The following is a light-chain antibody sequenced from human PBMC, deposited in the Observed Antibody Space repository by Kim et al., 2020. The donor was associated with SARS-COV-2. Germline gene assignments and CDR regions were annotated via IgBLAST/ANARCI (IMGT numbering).Light chain of an antibody. CDR1: SSDVGGYNY. CDR3: CSYAGSYTRV. J-gene: IGLJ3*02. Sequence: QSALTQPRSVSGSPGQSVTFSCTGTSSDVGGYNYVSWYQQHPGKAPKLMIYDVSKRPSGVPDRFSGSKSGNTASLTISGLQAEDEADYYCCSYAGSYTRVFGGGTQLTVL. V-gene: IGLV2-11*01. CDR2: DVS.